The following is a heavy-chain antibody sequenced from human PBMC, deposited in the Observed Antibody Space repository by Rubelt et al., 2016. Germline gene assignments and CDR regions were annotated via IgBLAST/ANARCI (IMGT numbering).Heavy chain of an antibody. V-gene: IGHV1-18*01. CDR3: ARDPLPVRGVIMTPTH. CDR1: GYTFTSYG. D-gene: IGHD3-10*01. Sequence: QVQLVQSGAEVKKPGASAKVSCKASGYTFTSYGISWVRQAPGQGLEWMGWISAYNSNTNYAQKLQGRVTMTTDTSTSTAYMELRSLRSDDTAVYYCARDPLPVRGVIMTPTHWGQGTLVTVSS. J-gene: IGHJ4*02. CDR2: ISAYNSNT.